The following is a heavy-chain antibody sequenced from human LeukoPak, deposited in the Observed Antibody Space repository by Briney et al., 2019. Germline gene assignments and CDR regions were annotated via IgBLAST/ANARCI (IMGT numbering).Heavy chain of an antibody. Sequence: GASLKISFKGSGYRFTNYWIVWVRPMPGKGLGWMGIIYPGDSDTRYSPSFQGQVTISADKSMSTAYLQWSSLKASDTAMYYCARLGNSNPYYYGMDVWGQGTTVTVSS. CDR3: ARLGNSNPYYYGMDV. CDR1: GYRFTNYW. J-gene: IGHJ6*02. D-gene: IGHD4-11*01. CDR2: IYPGDSDT. V-gene: IGHV5-51*01.